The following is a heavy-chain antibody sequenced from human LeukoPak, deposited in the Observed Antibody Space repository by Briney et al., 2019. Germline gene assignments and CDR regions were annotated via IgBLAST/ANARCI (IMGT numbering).Heavy chain of an antibody. Sequence: SETLSLTCTFSGGSISSHYWSWFPQTPGKGLESIGYIFYSGRTNYSPSLKSPLTISIDTSKNQFSLRLTSVTTADTAVYFCARTGDYSKSSGGWFDPWGRGTLVTVSS. V-gene: IGHV4-59*11. D-gene: IGHD4-11*01. CDR2: IFYSGRT. CDR1: GGSISSHY. CDR3: ARTGDYSKSSGGWFDP. J-gene: IGHJ5*02.